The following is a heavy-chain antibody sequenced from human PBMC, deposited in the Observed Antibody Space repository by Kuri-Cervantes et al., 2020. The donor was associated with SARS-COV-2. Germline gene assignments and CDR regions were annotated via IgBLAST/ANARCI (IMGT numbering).Heavy chain of an antibody. CDR2: IYTSGST. D-gene: IGHD1-26*01. CDR3: ARGSYSRNYYYYMDV. J-gene: IGHJ6*03. Sequence: GSLRLSCKGSGYSFTSYWIGWVRQMPGKGLEWIGRIYTSGSTNYNPSLKSRVTMSVDTSKNQFSLKLSSVTAADTAVYYCARGSYSRNYYYYMDVWGKGTTVTVSS. CDR1: GYSFTSYW. V-gene: IGHV4-4*07.